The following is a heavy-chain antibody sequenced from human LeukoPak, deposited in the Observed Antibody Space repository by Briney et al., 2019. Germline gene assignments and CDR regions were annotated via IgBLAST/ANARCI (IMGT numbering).Heavy chain of an antibody. J-gene: IGHJ4*02. Sequence: TSETLSLTCTLSGGAISKYYWNWIREPAGKGREWIGRIYTSGSTNYTPSLKSRVTISVDKSKNQFSLRLSSVTAADTVVYYCARDAGTYYSPIDYWGQGTLVTVSS. V-gene: IGHV4-4*07. CDR1: GGAISKYY. D-gene: IGHD3-10*01. CDR3: ARDAGTYYSPIDY. CDR2: IYTSGST.